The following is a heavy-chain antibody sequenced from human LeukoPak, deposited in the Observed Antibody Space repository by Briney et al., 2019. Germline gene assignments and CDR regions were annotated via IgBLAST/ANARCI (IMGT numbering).Heavy chain of an antibody. CDR1: GFGIGASF. V-gene: IGHV3-53*01. Sequence: GGSLRLSCAASGFGIGASFINWVRQAPGKGLEWVSLLSRGESTYYADSVKGRFTISRDNSKNTLYLQMNSLRAEDTAVYYCAKDSGKKPWGEFDYWGQGTLVTVSS. CDR3: AKDSGKKPWGEFDY. D-gene: IGHD3-10*01. J-gene: IGHJ4*02. CDR2: LSRGEST.